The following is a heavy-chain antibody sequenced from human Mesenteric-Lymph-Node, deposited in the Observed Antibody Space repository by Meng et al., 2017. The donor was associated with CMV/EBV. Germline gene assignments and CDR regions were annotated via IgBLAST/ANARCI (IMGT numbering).Heavy chain of an antibody. CDR3: ARDRFFGDDGSGAYFHDY. J-gene: IGHJ4*02. CDR2: ISSSGTPV. CDR1: GFTFTDYH. D-gene: IGHD3-10*01. V-gene: IGHV3-11*04. Sequence: GESLKISCAASGFTFTDYHMNWVRQAPGKGLEWVSYISSSGTPVYYADSVKGRFTISRDNAKNSLYLQMNSLRAEDTAVYYCARDRFFGDDGSGAYFHDYWGQGTLVTVSS.